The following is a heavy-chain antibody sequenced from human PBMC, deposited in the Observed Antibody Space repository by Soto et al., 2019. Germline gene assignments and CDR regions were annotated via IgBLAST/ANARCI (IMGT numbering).Heavy chain of an antibody. CDR2: ISAYNGNT. V-gene: IGHV1-18*01. CDR1: GYTFTSYG. Sequence: QVQLVQSGAEVKKPGASVKVSCKASGYTFTSYGISWVRQAPGQGLEWMGWISAYNGNTNDAQKLQGRVTMTTDISMSTAYMELRSLGSDDTAVYYCARDRGSDALDYWGQGTLITVSS. D-gene: IGHD3-16*01. CDR3: ARDRGSDALDY. J-gene: IGHJ4*02.